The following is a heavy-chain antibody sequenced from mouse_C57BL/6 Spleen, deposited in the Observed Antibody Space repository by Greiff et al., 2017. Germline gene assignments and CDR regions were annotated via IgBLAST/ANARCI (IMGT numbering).Heavy chain of an antibody. V-gene: IGHV5-16*01. CDR1: GFTFSDYY. J-gene: IGHJ4*01. Sequence: EVQLQQSEGGLVQPGSSMKLSCTASGFTFSDYYMAWVRQVPEKGLEWVANINYDGSSPYYLDSLKSRFIISRDNANNILYLQMSSLKSEDTATYYCARELRLFMDYWGQGTSVTVSS. CDR2: INYDGSSP. CDR3: ARELRLFMDY. D-gene: IGHD3-2*02.